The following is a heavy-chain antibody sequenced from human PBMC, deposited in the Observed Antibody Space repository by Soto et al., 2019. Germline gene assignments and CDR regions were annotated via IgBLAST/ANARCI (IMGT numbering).Heavy chain of an antibody. J-gene: IGHJ4*02. CDR1: GGSISSSSYY. CDR2: IYYSGST. Sequence: VTTSETLSLTCTVSGGSISSSSYYWGWIRQPPGKGLEWIGSIYYSGSTYYNPSLKSRVTISVDTSKNQFSLKLSSVTAADTAVYYCSRIISVDYYDSSGYHYYFDYWGQGTLVTVSS. CDR3: SRIISVDYYDSSGYHYYFDY. V-gene: IGHV4-39*01. D-gene: IGHD3-22*01.